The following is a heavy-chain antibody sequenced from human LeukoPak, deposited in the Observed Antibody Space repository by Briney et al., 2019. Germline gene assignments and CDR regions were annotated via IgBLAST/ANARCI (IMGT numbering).Heavy chain of an antibody. J-gene: IGHJ4*02. D-gene: IGHD3-22*01. CDR1: GFIVSGSY. V-gene: IGHV3-53*05. CDR3: AKGDSSGYYAYYLDY. Sequence: GGSLRLSCAASGFIVSGSYMSWVRQAPGKGLECVAAIYTTGSTYHADSVRGRFTISRDNSKNSLYLQMKSLRSEDTALYYCAKGDSSGYYAYYLDYWGQGTLVTVSS. CDR2: IYTTGST.